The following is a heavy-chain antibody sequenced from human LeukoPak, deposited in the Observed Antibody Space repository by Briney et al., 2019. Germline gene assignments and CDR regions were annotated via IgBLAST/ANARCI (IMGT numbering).Heavy chain of an antibody. V-gene: IGHV1-2*02. J-gene: IGHJ4*02. CDR1: GYTFTGYY. CDR2: INPNSGGT. Sequence: ASVKVSCKASGYTFTGYYMHWVRQAPGQGLEWMGWINPNSGGTNYAQNFQGRVTVTRDTSISTGYMELSRPRSDDTAVYYCARGVVGATLDYWGQGTLVTVSS. CDR3: ARGVVGATLDY. D-gene: IGHD1-26*01.